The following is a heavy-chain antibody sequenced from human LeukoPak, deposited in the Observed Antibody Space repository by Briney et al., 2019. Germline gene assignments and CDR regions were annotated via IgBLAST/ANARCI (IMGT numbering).Heavy chain of an antibody. CDR2: IYYSGST. CDR3: AREKNFWSGYYTEHGWFDP. CDR1: GGSISSYY. V-gene: IGHV4-59*01. Sequence: SETLSLTCTVSGGSISSYYWSWIRQPPGKGLEWIGYIYYSGSTNYNPSLKSRVIISVDTSKNQFSLKLSSVTAADTAVYYCAREKNFWSGYYTEHGWFDPWGQGTLVTVSS. J-gene: IGHJ5*02. D-gene: IGHD3-3*01.